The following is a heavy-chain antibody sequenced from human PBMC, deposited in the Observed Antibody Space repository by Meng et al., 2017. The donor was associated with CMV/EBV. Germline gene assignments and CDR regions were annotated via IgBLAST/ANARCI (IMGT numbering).Heavy chain of an antibody. CDR1: GFTFSNAW. V-gene: IGHV3-15*01. D-gene: IGHD3-9*01. Sequence: GESLKISCAASGFTFSNAWMSWVRQAPGKGLEWVGRIKSKTDGGTTDYAAPVKCRFTISRDDSTNTLYLQMNSLKTEDTAVYYCTTDLAPHRDILTGLYYYYGMDVWGQGTTVTVSS. CDR2: IKSKTDGGTT. J-gene: IGHJ6*02. CDR3: TTDLAPHRDILTGLYYYYGMDV.